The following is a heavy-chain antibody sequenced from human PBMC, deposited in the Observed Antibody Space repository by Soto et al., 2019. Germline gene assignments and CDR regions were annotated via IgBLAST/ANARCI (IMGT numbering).Heavy chain of an antibody. CDR2: IYYSRST. Sequence: PPETLSLTCTVSGGSISSYYWSWIRQPPGKGLEWIGYIYYSRSTNYNPSLKSRVTISVDTSKNQFSLKLSSVTAADTAVYYCAREEGGYSYGFGRKPGFNFDYWGQGTLVTVSS. CDR1: GGSISSYY. D-gene: IGHD5-18*01. V-gene: IGHV4-59*01. CDR3: AREEGGYSYGFGRKPGFNFDY. J-gene: IGHJ4*02.